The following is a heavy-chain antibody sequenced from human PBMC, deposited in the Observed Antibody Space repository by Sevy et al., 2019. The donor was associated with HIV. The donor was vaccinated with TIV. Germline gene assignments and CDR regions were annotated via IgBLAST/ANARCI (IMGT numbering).Heavy chain of an antibody. V-gene: IGHV1-18*01. Sequence: ASVKVSCKASGYSFASYAITWVRQAPGQGLEWMGWIGVYNGNAKSAQKLQGRVTMTTDTSTSTAYMELSSLRSDDTAVYYCARVPTYYYGSRTYFDYWGQGTLVTVSS. CDR2: IGVYNGNA. CDR3: ARVPTYYYGSRTYFDY. D-gene: IGHD3-10*01. CDR1: GYSFASYA. J-gene: IGHJ4*02.